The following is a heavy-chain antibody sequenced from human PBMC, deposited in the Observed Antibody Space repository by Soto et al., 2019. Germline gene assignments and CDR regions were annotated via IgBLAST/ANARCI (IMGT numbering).Heavy chain of an antibody. V-gene: IGHV6-1*01. CDR1: GDSVSSNSAA. J-gene: IGHJ6*02. CDR2: TYYRSKWYN. Sequence: SQTLSLTCAISGDSVSSNSAAWNWIRQSPSRGLEWLGRTYYRSKWYNDYAVSVKSRITINPDTSKNQFSLQLNSVTPEDTAVYYCAREPTIFGVVITGYYYYYGMDVWGQGTTVTSP. D-gene: IGHD3-3*01. CDR3: AREPTIFGVVITGYYYYYGMDV.